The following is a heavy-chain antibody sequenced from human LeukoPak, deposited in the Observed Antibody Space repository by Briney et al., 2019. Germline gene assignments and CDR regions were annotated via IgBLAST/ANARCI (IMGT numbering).Heavy chain of an antibody. CDR2: ISGGGGST. V-gene: IGHV3-23*01. J-gene: IGHJ4*02. CDR3: AKDGRGYAIFHY. CDR1: GFTFSHYS. D-gene: IGHD2-8*01. Sequence: GGSLRLSCVASGFTFSHYSMNWVRQAPGKGLEWVSTISGGGGSTYYADSVRGRFTISRDNSKNTLYLQVASLRAEDTAVYYCAKDGRGYAIFHYWGQGALVTVSS.